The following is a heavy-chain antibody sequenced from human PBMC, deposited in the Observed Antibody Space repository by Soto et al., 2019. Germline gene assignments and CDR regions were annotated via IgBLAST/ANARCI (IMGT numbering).Heavy chain of an antibody. CDR3: ARGALNTPSDFDF. J-gene: IGHJ4*02. D-gene: IGHD3-10*01. CDR2: ISPYNLHT. V-gene: IGHV1-18*04. CDR1: GYSFSNYD. Sequence: ASVKVSCKASGYSFSNYDISWVRQAPGQGLEWMGWISPYNLHTKYAQMLQGRVTMTTDTSTSTAYMELRSLTSDDTAVYYCARGALNTPSDFDFWGQGTQVTVSS.